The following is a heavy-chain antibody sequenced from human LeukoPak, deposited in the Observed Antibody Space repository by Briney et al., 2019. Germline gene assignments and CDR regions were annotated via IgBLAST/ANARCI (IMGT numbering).Heavy chain of an antibody. V-gene: IGHV3-43D*03. J-gene: IGHJ3*02. CDR3: AKAPYSGTLHGAFDI. CDR1: GFTFDDYA. D-gene: IGHD1-26*01. Sequence: GGSLRLSCAASGFTFDDYAMHWVRQAPGKGLEWVSLISWDGGSTYYADSVKGRFTISRDNSKNSLYLQMNSLRAEDTALYYCAKAPYSGTLHGAFDIWGQGTMVTVSS. CDR2: ISWDGGST.